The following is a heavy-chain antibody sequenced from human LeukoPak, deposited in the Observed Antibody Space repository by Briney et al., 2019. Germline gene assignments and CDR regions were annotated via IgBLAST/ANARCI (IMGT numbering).Heavy chain of an antibody. CDR3: YLGIPAAIDSPLDY. J-gene: IGHJ4*02. CDR1: GFTFGNYG. D-gene: IGHD2-2*01. CDR2: ISGSGDNT. Sequence: PGGSLRLSCAASGFTFGNYGMSWVRQAPGKGLEWVSAISGSGDNTYYADSVKGRFTISRANSKNTVYLQLDSLRAEDTALFYCYLGIPAAIDSPLDYWGQGTLVTVSS. V-gene: IGHV3-23*01.